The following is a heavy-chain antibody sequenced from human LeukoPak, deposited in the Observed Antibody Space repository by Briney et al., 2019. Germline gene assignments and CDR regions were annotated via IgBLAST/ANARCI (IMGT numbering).Heavy chain of an antibody. CDR2: ISAYNGNT. V-gene: IGHV1-18*01. D-gene: IGHD2-2*01. CDR1: GYTFTSYG. Sequence: ASVKVSCKASGYTFTSYGISWVRQAPGQGLEWMGWISAYNGNTNYAQKLQGRVTMTTDTSTSTAYMELRSLRSDDTAVYYCARDYTPAAMFYYYYGMDVWGQGTTVTVSS. J-gene: IGHJ6*02. CDR3: ARDYTPAAMFYYYYGMDV.